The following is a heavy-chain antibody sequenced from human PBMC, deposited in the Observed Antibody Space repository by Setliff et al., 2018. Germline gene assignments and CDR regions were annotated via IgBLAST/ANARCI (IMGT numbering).Heavy chain of an antibody. D-gene: IGHD3-10*01. Sequence: SGPTLVNPTQTLTLTCTYSGFSFGISGMCLSWIRQAPGKALEWLARVDWDDDKFYSTSLATRLTISKDTFKNQVILTMTNMDPADTATYYCAHRGGYGADSLYYFDVWGQGTLVTVSS. CDR1: GFSFGISGMC. CDR2: VDWDDDK. CDR3: AHRGGYGADSLYYFDV. J-gene: IGHJ4*02. V-gene: IGHV2-70*12.